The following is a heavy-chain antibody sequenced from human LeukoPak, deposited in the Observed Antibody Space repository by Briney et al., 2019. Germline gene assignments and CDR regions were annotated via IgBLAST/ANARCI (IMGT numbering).Heavy chain of an antibody. CDR3: AVADGETEEMATID. Sequence: ASVNVSCKASGYTFTNYYMHWVRQAPGQGLEWMGIINPSGGSTSYAQKFQGRVTMTRDTSTSTVYMELSSLRSEDTAVYYCAVADGETEEMATIDWGQGTLVTVSS. CDR2: INPSGGST. CDR1: GYTFTNYY. J-gene: IGHJ4*02. V-gene: IGHV1-46*01. D-gene: IGHD5-24*01.